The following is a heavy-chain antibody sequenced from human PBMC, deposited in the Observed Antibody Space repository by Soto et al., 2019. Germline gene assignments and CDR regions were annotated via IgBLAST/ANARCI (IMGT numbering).Heavy chain of an antibody. J-gene: IGHJ4*02. CDR1: GGSISSYY. V-gene: IGHV4-59*01. Sequence: PSGTLSLTCTVSGGSISSYYWSWIRQPPGKELELIGFIYYSGSTNYNPSLKRRVTISVDTSKNQCSLKLSSVTVADTAVYYCSIVARMPPPDKQNDYYFDYWGQGTQVTVSS. D-gene: IGHD1-1*01. CDR3: SIVARMPPPDKQNDYYFDY. CDR2: IYYSGST.